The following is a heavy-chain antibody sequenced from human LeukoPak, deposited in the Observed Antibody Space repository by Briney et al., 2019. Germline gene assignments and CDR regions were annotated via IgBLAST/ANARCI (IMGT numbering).Heavy chain of an antibody. CDR1: GGSFSGYY. CDR3: ARGLERLDY. V-gene: IGHV4-34*01. CDR2: INHSGST. D-gene: IGHD1-1*01. Sequence: PSETLSLTCAVYGGSFSGYYWSWIRQPPGKGLEWIGEINHSGSTNYNPSLKSRVTISVDTSKNQFSLKLSSVTAADTAVYYCARGLERLDYWGQGTLVTVSS. J-gene: IGHJ4*02.